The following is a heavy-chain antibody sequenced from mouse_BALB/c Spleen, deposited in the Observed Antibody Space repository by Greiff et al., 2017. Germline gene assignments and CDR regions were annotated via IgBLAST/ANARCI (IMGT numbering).Heavy chain of an antibody. V-gene: IGHV5-17*02. D-gene: IGHD2-2*01. CDR1: GFTFSSFG. J-gene: IGHJ4*01. CDR3: ARRDNYGYGYAMDY. CDR2: ISSGSSTI. Sequence: EVMLVESGGGLVQPGGSRKLSCAASGFTFSSFGMHWVRQAPEKGLEWVAYISSGSSTIYYADTVKGRFTISRDNPKNTLFLQMTSLRSEDTAMYYCARRDNYGYGYAMDYWGQGTSVTVSS.